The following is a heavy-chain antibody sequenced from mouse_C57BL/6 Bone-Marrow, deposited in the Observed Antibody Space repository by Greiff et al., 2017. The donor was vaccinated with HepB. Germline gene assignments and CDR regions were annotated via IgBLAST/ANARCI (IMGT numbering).Heavy chain of an antibody. D-gene: IGHD1-1*01. J-gene: IGHJ2*01. V-gene: IGHV1-82*01. CDR2: IYPGDGDT. CDR3: SRKGSFDY. Sequence: VQLQESGPELVKPGASVKISCKASGYAFSSSWMNWVKPRPGKGLEWIGRIYPGDGDTNYNGKFKGKATLTADKSSSTAYMQLSILTSEDSAVYFYSRKGSFDYWGQGTTLTVSS. CDR1: GYAFSSSW.